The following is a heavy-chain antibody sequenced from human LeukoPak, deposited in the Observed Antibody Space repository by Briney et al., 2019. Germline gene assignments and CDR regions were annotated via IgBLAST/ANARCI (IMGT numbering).Heavy chain of an antibody. D-gene: IGHD3-3*01. CDR2: INHSGST. CDR1: GGSFSGYY. CDR3: ARGSHRITIFGVVIRGTFDY. J-gene: IGHJ4*02. V-gene: IGHV4-34*01. Sequence: PSETLSLTCAVYGGSFSGYYWSWIRQPPGKGLEWIGEINHSGSTNYNPSLKSRVTISVDTSKNQFSLKLSSVTAADTAVYYCARGSHRITIFGVVIRGTFDYWGQGTLVTVSS.